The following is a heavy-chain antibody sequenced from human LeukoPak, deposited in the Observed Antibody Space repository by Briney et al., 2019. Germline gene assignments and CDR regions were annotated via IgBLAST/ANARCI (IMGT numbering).Heavy chain of an antibody. CDR1: GFAFSSYA. CDR2: ISGSDST. Sequence: PGGSLRLSCAASGFAFSSYAMSWVRQAPGKGLEWVSAISGSDSTYYADSVKGRCTISRDNSKNTLYLQMNSLRAEDTAIYYCAKGVRFLDWWILDYWGQGSLVTVSS. D-gene: IGHD3-9*01. V-gene: IGHV3-23*01. J-gene: IGHJ4*02. CDR3: AKGVRFLDWWILDY.